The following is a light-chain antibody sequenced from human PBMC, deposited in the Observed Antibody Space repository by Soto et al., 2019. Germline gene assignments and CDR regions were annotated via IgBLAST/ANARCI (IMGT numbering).Light chain of an antibody. Sequence: QSALTQPPSASGSPGQSVTISCTGASGDLGGNNYVSWYQQQPGKAPKLMISEVTKRPSGVPDRFSGSRSGNTATLTVSGLHAADDANYFFSSDAGSSELLFGGETTLTVL. J-gene: IGLJ2*01. V-gene: IGLV2-8*01. CDR3: SSDAGSSELL. CDR2: EVT. CDR1: SGDLGGNNY.